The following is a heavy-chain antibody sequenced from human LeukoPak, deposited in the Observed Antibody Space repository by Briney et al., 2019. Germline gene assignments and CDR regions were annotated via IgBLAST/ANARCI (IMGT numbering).Heavy chain of an antibody. Sequence: GGSLRLSCAASGFTFSSYSMNWVRQAPGKGLEWVSSISSSGSYIYYADSVKGRFTISRDNAKNSLYLQMNSLRAEDTAVYYCARAPPSAENFDYWGQGTLVTVSS. J-gene: IGHJ4*02. V-gene: IGHV3-21*01. CDR1: GFTFSSYS. CDR3: ARAPPSAENFDY. CDR2: ISSSGSYI. D-gene: IGHD1-14*01.